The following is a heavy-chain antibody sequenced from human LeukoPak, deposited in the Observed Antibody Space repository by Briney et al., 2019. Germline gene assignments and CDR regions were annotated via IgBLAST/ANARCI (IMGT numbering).Heavy chain of an antibody. CDR1: GFTFSSYG. J-gene: IGHJ4*02. Sequence: GGSLRLSCAASGFTFSSYGTHWVRQAPGKGLEWVAVIWYDGSNKYYADSVKGRFTISRDNSKNTLYLQMNSLRAEDTAVYYCARDDDYGDYMPFDYWGQGTLVTVSS. CDR2: IWYDGSNK. D-gene: IGHD4-17*01. V-gene: IGHV3-33*01. CDR3: ARDDDYGDYMPFDY.